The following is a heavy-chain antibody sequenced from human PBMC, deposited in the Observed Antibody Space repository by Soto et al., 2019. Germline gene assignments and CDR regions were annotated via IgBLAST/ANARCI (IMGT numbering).Heavy chain of an antibody. V-gene: IGHV1-18*01. CDR3: ARGGLAAAGTDWFDP. J-gene: IGHJ5*02. CDR2: ISAYNGNT. Sequence: ASVKVSCKSSGYTFTSYCISWVRGAPGQGLEWMGWISAYNGNTNYAQKLQGRVTMTTDTSTSTAYMELRSLRSDDTAVYYCARGGLAAAGTDWFDPWGQGTLVTVYS. CDR1: GYTFTSYC. D-gene: IGHD6-13*01.